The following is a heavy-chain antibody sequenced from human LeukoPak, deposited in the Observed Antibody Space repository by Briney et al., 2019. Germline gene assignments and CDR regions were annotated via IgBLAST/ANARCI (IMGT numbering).Heavy chain of an antibody. V-gene: IGHV3-23*01. J-gene: IGHJ4*02. D-gene: IGHD3-9*01. CDR2: ISGSGGST. CDR1: GYSFTSYA. CDR3: AKDHVFYDILTGPTFDY. Sequence: GESLKISCKGSGYSFTSYAMSWVRQAPGKGLEWVSAISGSGGSTYYVDSVKGRFTISRDNSKNALYLQMNSLRAEDTAVYYCAKDHVFYDILTGPTFDYWGQGTLVTVSS.